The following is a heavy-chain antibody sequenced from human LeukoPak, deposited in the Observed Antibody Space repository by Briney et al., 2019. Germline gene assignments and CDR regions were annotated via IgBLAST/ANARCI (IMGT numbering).Heavy chain of an antibody. V-gene: IGHV4-34*01. D-gene: IGHD6-19*01. Sequence: SVTLSLTCAVYGGSFSGYYWSWIRQPPGKGLEWIGEINHSGSTNYNPSLKSRVTISVDTSKNQFSLKLSSVTAADTAVYYCARDREDSGWYFGWFDPWGQGTLVTVSS. J-gene: IGHJ5*02. CDR3: ARDREDSGWYFGWFDP. CDR1: GGSFSGYY. CDR2: INHSGST.